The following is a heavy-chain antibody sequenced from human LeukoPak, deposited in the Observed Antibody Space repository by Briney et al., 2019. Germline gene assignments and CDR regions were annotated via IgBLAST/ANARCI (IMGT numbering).Heavy chain of an antibody. CDR1: GGSFSGYY. Sequence: SETLSLTCAVYGGSFSGYYWSWIRQPPGKGLEWIGEINHSGSTNYNPSLKSRVTISVDTSKNQFSLKLSSVTAADTAVCYCARTSTSYSSGWYPARIYYFDYWGQGTLVTVSS. V-gene: IGHV4-34*01. CDR3: ARTSTSYSSGWYPARIYYFDY. CDR2: INHSGST. J-gene: IGHJ4*02. D-gene: IGHD6-19*01.